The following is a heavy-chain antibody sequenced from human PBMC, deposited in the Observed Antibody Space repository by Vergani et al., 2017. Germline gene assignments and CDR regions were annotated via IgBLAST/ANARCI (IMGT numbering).Heavy chain of an antibody. J-gene: IGHJ4*02. CDR1: EYSFGNYW. CDR3: ARHTTYTDS. V-gene: IGHV5-51*01. Sequence: EVELVQSGPEMRKPGESLTIFCKGSEYSFGNYWIGWVRQMPGKGLAWMGIIYPADADTRYSPSFQGQVTISAEKSISTAFLQWDSLKASDTALYFCARHTTYTDSWGQGTLVTVSS. D-gene: IGHD1-1*01. CDR2: IYPADADT.